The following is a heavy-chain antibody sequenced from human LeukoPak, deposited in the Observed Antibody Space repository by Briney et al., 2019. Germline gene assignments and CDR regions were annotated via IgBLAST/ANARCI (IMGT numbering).Heavy chain of an antibody. CDR2: IYNHGRT. J-gene: IGHJ2*01. CDR1: GXSIDY. D-gene: IGHD3-10*01. Sequence: ASETLSLTCIVSGXSIDYYSWIRQPPGKGLEWIGVIYNHGRTEYNPSLKSRVTISLDTSNSQVSLKLNSVTPADTAVYFCARGLAGRSSGAIYFDLWGRGTLVTVSS. CDR3: ARGLAGRSSGAIYFDL. V-gene: IGHV4-59*01.